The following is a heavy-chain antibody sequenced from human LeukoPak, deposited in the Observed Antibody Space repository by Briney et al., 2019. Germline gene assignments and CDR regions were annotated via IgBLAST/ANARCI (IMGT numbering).Heavy chain of an antibody. V-gene: IGHV7-4-1*02. J-gene: IGHJ6*02. D-gene: IGHD6-13*01. CDR1: GYTFTSYD. CDR2: INTNTGNP. CDR3: AGRSRNGSSLFYYYYGMDV. Sequence: ASVKVSCKASGYTFTSYDINWVRQATGQGLEWMGWINTNTGNPTYAQGFTGRFVFSLDTSVSTAYLQISSLKAEDTAVYYCAGRSRNGSSLFYYYYGMDVWGQGTTVTVSS.